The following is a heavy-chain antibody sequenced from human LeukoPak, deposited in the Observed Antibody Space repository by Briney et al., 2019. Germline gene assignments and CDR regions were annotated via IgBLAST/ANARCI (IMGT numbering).Heavy chain of an antibody. CDR1: GGSISSYY. CDR3: ARDAANRGTDY. CDR2: IYTSGST. Sequence: SETLSLTCTVSGGSISSYYWSWIRQPAGKGLDWIGRIYTSGSTNYNPSLKSRVTMSVDTSKNQFSLKLSSVTAADTAVYYCARDAANRGTDYWGQGTLVTVSS. J-gene: IGHJ4*02. D-gene: IGHD2/OR15-2a*01. V-gene: IGHV4-4*07.